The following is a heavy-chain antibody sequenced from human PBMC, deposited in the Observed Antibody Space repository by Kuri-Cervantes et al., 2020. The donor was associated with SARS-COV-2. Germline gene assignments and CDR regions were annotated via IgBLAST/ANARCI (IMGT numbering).Heavy chain of an antibody. CDR3: VRDGDHWNFDY. D-gene: IGHD1-1*01. J-gene: IGHJ4*02. CDR2: ISSNGGST. CDR1: GFTFSSYG. V-gene: IGHV3-64D*06. Sequence: GESLKISCAASGFTFSSYGMHWVRQAPGKGLEYVSAISSNGGSTYYADSVKGRFTISRDNSKNTLYLQMNSLRAEDTAVYYCVRDGDHWNFDYWGQGTLVTVSS.